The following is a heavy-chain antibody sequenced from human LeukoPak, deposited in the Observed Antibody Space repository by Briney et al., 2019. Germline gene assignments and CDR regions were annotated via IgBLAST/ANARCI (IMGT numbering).Heavy chain of an antibody. V-gene: IGHV3-23*01. D-gene: IGHD3-10*01. Sequence: GGSLRLSCVASGFTFKNYAMTWVRQAPGKGLEWVSGIRGGGDNTYYADSGKGRFTISRDNSKNTLYLQMTNPRADDTAVYYCANAGSDTVRGYWGQGTPVTVSS. J-gene: IGHJ4*02. CDR2: IRGGGDNT. CDR1: GFTFKNYA. CDR3: ANAGSDTVRGY.